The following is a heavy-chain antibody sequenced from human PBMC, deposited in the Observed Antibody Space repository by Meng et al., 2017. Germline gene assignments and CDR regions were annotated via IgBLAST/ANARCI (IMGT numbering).Heavy chain of an antibody. CDR3: ARGGGGYYDSSGYYYGDY. CDR2: IKQDGSEK. D-gene: IGHD3-22*01. CDR1: GFTFSSYW. J-gene: IGHJ4*02. Sequence: GESLKISCAASGFTFSSYWMSWVRQAPGKGLEWVANIKQDGSEKYYVDSVKGRFTISRDNAKNSLYLQMNSLRAEDTAVYNCARGGGGYYDSSGYYYGDYWGQGTLVTVSS. V-gene: IGHV3-7*01.